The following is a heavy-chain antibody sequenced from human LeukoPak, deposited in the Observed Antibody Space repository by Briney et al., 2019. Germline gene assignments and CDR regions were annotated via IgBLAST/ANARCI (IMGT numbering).Heavy chain of an antibody. CDR3: ATDSSGWAYDDFDI. V-gene: IGHV4-59*01. CDR2: MSMSGST. Sequence: PSETLSLTCSVSGGSISSFYWSWIRQPPGKGLEWIGFMSMSGSTNYNPSLKSRVTISVDTAKNQFSLKLTSVTAADTAVYYCATDSSGWAYDDFDIWGQGTMVTVSS. D-gene: IGHD6-19*01. J-gene: IGHJ3*02. CDR1: GGSISSFY.